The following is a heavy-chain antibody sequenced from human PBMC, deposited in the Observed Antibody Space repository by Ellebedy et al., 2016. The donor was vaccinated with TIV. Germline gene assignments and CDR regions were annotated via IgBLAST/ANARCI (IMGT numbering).Heavy chain of an antibody. CDR3: ARGDDYGDPDAFDI. V-gene: IGHV4-59*01. J-gene: IGHJ3*02. CDR1: GYSISGYY. CDR2: IYSSGSG. Sequence: MPSETLSLTCTVSGYSISGYYWSWILQPPGKGLEWIGYIYSSGSGEYNPSLKSRVTMSVDTSRGQFSLRLSSVTAADTAVYYCARGDDYGDPDAFDIWGQGTMLTVSS. D-gene: IGHD4-17*01.